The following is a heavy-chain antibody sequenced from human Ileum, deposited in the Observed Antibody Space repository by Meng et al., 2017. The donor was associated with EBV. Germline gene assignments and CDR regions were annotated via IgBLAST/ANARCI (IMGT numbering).Heavy chain of an antibody. CDR3: ARGQKGYFDL. J-gene: IGHJ2*01. V-gene: IGHV4-30-4*01. Sequence: VQLQESGPVLWKPSQPLSLTGTVSGGSISSSNYYWSWIRQPPGKGLEWSGHIYNSGSTYYNPSLKSRITISVDTSKNQFSLKLSSVTAADTAVYYCARGQKGYFDLWGRGTLVTVSS. CDR1: GGSISSSNYY. CDR2: IYNSGST.